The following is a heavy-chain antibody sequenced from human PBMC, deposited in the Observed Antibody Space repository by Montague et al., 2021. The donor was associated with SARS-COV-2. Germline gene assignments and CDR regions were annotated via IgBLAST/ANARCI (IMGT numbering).Heavy chain of an antibody. CDR3: AGRPPQYTSGWYFDQ. CDR1: GGSFRDYA. CDR2: LSYSGRP. Sequence: SETLSLTCDFAGGSFRDYACSWIRQPPGKRLEWIGYLSYSGRPIYNPSLESRVSISVDTSKNQFSLRLRSVIAADTAVYYCAGRPPQYTSGWYFDQWGQGTLVAVSS. D-gene: IGHD6-19*01. V-gene: IGHV4-59*08. J-gene: IGHJ4*02.